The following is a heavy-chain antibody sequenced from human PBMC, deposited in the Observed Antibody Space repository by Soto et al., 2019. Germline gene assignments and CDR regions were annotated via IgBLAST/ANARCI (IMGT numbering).Heavy chain of an antibody. CDR1: GGTFSSYA. J-gene: IGHJ4*02. Sequence: QVPLVQSGAEVKKPGSSVKVSCKASGGTFSSYAISWVRQAPGQGLEWMGGIIPIFGTANYAQKFQGRVTITADESTSTAYMELSSLRSEDTAVYYCARDRPTIFGVVNPYYFDYWGQGTLVTVSS. V-gene: IGHV1-69*01. CDR2: IIPIFGTA. D-gene: IGHD3-3*01. CDR3: ARDRPTIFGVVNPYYFDY.